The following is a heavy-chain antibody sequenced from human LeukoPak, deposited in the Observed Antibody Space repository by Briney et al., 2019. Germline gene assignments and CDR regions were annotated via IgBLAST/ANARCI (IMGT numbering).Heavy chain of an antibody. Sequence: ASVKVSCKASGGTFSSYAISWVRQAPGQGLEWMGGIIPIFGTANYAQKFQGRVTITAGKSTSTAYMELSSLRSGDTAVYYCASSSILRYFDWLFNGMDVWGKGTTVTVSS. CDR2: IIPIFGTA. D-gene: IGHD3-9*01. CDR1: GGTFSSYA. CDR3: ASSSILRYFDWLFNGMDV. J-gene: IGHJ6*04. V-gene: IGHV1-69*06.